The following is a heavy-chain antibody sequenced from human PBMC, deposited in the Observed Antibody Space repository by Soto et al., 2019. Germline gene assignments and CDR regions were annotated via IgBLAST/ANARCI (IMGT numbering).Heavy chain of an antibody. CDR2: INPNSGGT. J-gene: IGHJ3*02. CDR3: ARDSVMLNDAFDI. D-gene: IGHD1-26*01. Sequence: ASVKVSCKASGYTFTGYYMHWVRQAPGQGLEWMGWINPNSGGTNYAQKFQGRVTMTRDTSIGTAYMELSRLRSDDTAVYYCARDSVMLNDAFDIWGQGTMVTVSS. CDR1: GYTFTGYY. V-gene: IGHV1-2*02.